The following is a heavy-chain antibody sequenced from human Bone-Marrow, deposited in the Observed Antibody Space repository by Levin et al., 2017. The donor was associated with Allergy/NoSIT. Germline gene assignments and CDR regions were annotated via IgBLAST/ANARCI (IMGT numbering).Heavy chain of an antibody. J-gene: IGHJ4*02. CDR1: GFSLSTSGVG. V-gene: IGHV2-5*02. CDR3: ATIVVVPAADYFDY. Sequence: SGPTLVKPTQTLTLTCTFSGFSLSTSGVGVGWIRQPPGKALEWLALIYWDDDKRYSPSLKSRLTITKDTSKNQVVLTMTNMDPVDTATYYCATIVVVPAADYFDYWGQGTLVTVSS. CDR2: IYWDDDK. D-gene: IGHD2-2*01.